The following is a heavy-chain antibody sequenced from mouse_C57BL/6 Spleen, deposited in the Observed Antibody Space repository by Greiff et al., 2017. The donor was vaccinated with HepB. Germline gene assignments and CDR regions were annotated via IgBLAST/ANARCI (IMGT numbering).Heavy chain of an antibody. J-gene: IGHJ4*01. CDR3: ARGDYYGSSLYAMDY. D-gene: IGHD1-1*01. V-gene: IGHV1-50*01. CDR1: GYTFTSYW. CDR2: IDPSDSYT. Sequence: VQLQQSGAELVKPGASVKLSCKASGYTFTSYWMQWVNQRPGQGLEWIGEIDPSDSYTNYNQKFKGKATLTVDTSSSTAYMQLSSLTSEDSAVYDCARGDYYGSSLYAMDYWGQGTAVTVSS.